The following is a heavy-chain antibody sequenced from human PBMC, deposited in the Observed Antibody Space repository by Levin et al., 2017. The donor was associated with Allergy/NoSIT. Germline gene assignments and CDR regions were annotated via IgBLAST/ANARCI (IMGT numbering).Heavy chain of an antibody. D-gene: IGHD3-10*01. CDR2: IASKAYRETT. J-gene: IGHJ4*02. CDR1: GFTFGDYA. V-gene: IGHV3-49*03. Sequence: PGGSLRLSCTASGFTFGDYAMIWFRQAPGKGLEWVGYIASKAYRETTEYAASVKGRFFISRDDSKSIAYLQMNSLETEDTAVYYCTILPRTNYGPPVNCRGQGILVTVSS. CDR3: TILPRTNYGPPVNC.